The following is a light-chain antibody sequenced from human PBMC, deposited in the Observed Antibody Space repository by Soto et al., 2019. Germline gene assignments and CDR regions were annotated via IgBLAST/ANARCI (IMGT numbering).Light chain of an antibody. CDR1: QSISSW. CDR3: QQYKT. CDR2: KAS. J-gene: IGKJ1*01. V-gene: IGKV1-5*03. Sequence: DIQMTQSPSTLSASVGDRVTITCRASQSISSWLAWYQQKPGKAPKLLIYKASSLESGVPSRFSGSGSGTEFPLTISSLQPDDFATYYCQQYKTFGQGTKVEIK.